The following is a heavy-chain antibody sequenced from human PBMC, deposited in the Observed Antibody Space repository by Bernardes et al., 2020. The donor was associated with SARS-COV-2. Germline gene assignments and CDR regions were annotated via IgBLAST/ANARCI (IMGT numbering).Heavy chain of an antibody. Sequence: TLSLTCTVSGGSISSGGYYWSWIRQHPGKGLEWIGYIYYSGSTYYNPSLKSRVTISVDTSKNQFSLKLSSVTAADTAVYYCARVLGVYDFWSGYYTADAFDIWGQGTMVTVSS. V-gene: IGHV4-31*03. CDR2: IYYSGST. CDR3: ARVLGVYDFWSGYYTADAFDI. J-gene: IGHJ3*02. CDR1: GGSISSGGYY. D-gene: IGHD3-3*01.